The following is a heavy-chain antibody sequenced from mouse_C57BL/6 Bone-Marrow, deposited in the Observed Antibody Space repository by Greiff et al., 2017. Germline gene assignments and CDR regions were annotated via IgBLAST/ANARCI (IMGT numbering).Heavy chain of an antibody. J-gene: IGHJ1*03. Sequence: QVQLQQSGPGLVQPSQSLSITCAVSGFSLTSYGVHWVRQSPGKGLEWLGVIWSGGSTDSNAAFISRLSISQDNSKSQVFFKMNSLQADDTAIDYCARYNWLWYFDVWGTGTTVTVSS. V-gene: IGHV2-2*01. CDR1: GFSLTSYG. CDR3: ARYNWLWYFDV. CDR2: IWSGGST. D-gene: IGHD1-3*01.